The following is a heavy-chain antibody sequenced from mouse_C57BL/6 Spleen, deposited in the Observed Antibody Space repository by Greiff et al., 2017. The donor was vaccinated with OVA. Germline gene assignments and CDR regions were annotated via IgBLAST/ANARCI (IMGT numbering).Heavy chain of an antibody. CDR2: IDPETGGT. CDR1: GYTFTDYE. CDR3: TISTGTFAY. J-gene: IGHJ3*01. Sequence: QVQLKESGAELVRPGASVTLSCKASGYTFTDYEMHWVKQTPVHGLEWIGAIDPETGGTAYNQKFKGKAILTADKSSSTAYMELRSLTSEDSAVYYCTISTGTFAYWGQGTLVTVSA. D-gene: IGHD4-1*02. V-gene: IGHV1-15*01.